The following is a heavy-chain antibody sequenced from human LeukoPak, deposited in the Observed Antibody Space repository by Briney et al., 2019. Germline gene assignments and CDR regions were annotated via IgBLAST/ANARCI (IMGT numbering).Heavy chain of an antibody. CDR1: GGSISSSSYY. Sequence: PSETLSLTCTVSGGSISSSSYYWGWIRQPPGKGLEWIGSIYYSGSTYYNPSLKSRVTISVDTSKNQFSLKLSSVTAADTAVYYCATLLPGDTYYYDSSGYYPLDYWGQGTLVTVSS. CDR3: ATLLPGDTYYYDSSGYYPLDY. D-gene: IGHD3-22*01. V-gene: IGHV4-39*01. CDR2: IYYSGST. J-gene: IGHJ4*02.